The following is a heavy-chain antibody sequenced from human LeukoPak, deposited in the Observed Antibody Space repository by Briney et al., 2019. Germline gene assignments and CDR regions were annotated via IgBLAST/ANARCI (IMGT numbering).Heavy chain of an antibody. V-gene: IGHV3-23*01. CDR2: ISGSGGST. CDR1: GFTYSIYA. Sequence: GGSLRHSCAASGFTYSIYAMSWVRQAPGKGLEWVSAISGSGGSTYYADSVKGRFTISRDNSKNTLYLQMNSLSAEDTAVYYCAKRLPHVRFIVLEAGMDVWGQRTTVTVSS. J-gene: IGHJ6*02. CDR3: AKRLPHVRFIVLEAGMDV. D-gene: IGHD3-16*02.